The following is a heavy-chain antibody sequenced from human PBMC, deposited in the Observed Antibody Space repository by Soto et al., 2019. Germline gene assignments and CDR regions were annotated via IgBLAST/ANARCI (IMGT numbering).Heavy chain of an antibody. D-gene: IGHD6-13*01. CDR2: INQDGNEK. V-gene: IGHV3-7*04. Sequence: EVQLVESGGDLVQPGGSLRLSCAASGFTFNNFWMSWVRQAPGRGLESVANINQDGNEKYYVDSVKGRFTISRDNTKNSLYLQVNSLRAEDTAIYYCASDWYRAFDMWGQGTMVTVSS. CDR1: GFTFNNFW. CDR3: ASDWYRAFDM. J-gene: IGHJ3*02.